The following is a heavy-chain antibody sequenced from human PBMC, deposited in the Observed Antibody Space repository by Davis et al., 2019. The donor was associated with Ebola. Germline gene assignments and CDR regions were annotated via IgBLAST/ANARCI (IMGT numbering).Heavy chain of an antibody. CDR1: GYTLTELS. V-gene: IGHV1-24*01. CDR3: ATVHILTGYWSYYYYMDV. CDR2: FDPEDGET. D-gene: IGHD3-9*01. Sequence: ASVKVSCKVSGYTLTELSMHWVRQAPGKGLEWMGGFDPEDGETIYAQKFQGRVTMTEDTSTDTAYMELSSLRSEETAVYYCATVHILTGYWSYYYYMDVWGKGTTVTVSS. J-gene: IGHJ6*03.